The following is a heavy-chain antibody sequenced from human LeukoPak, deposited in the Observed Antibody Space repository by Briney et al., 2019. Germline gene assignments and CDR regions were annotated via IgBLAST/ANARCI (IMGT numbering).Heavy chain of an antibody. D-gene: IGHD2-2*01. CDR2: INAGNGNT. Sequence: ASVKVSCKASGYTFTSYAMHWVRQAPGQRLGWMGWINAGNGNTKYSQKFQGRVTITRDTSASTAYMELNSLRAEDTAVYYCEIVPAATRGGAFDIWGQGTMVTVSS. J-gene: IGHJ3*02. CDR3: EIVPAATRGGAFDI. CDR1: GYTFTSYA. V-gene: IGHV1-3*01.